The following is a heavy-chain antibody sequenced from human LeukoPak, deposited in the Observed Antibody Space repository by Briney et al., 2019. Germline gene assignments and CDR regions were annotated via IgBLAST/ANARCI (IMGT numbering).Heavy chain of an antibody. CDR2: INPSRNT. Sequence: NPSETLSLTCTVSGGSISNYYWSWIRQPPGKGLEWIGQINPSRNTNYNPSLKSRVTISVDTSKKQFSLKLSSVTAADTAVYYCARRYDFWSGYPPPLDYWGQGTLVTVSS. CDR3: ARRYDFWSGYPPPLDY. J-gene: IGHJ4*02. CDR1: GGSISNYY. D-gene: IGHD3-3*01. V-gene: IGHV4-34*01.